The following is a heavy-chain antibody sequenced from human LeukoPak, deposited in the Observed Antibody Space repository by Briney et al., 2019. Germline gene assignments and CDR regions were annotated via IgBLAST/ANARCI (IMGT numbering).Heavy chain of an antibody. CDR1: GGSVSSGSYY. CDR3: ASTPDIVVVVAATQADY. J-gene: IGHJ4*02. D-gene: IGHD2-15*01. Sequence: SETLSLTCTVSGGSVSSGSYYWSWIRQPPGKGLEWIGYIYYSGSTNYNPSLKSRVTISVDTSKNQFSLKLSSVTAADTAVYYCASTPDIVVVVAATQADYWGQGTLVTVSS. V-gene: IGHV4-61*01. CDR2: IYYSGST.